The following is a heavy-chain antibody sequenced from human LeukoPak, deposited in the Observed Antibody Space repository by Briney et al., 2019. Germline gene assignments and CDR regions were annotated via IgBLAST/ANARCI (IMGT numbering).Heavy chain of an antibody. D-gene: IGHD3-22*01. V-gene: IGHV3-30*01. CDR3: AKDFSVYYYDSRVLDY. Sequence: GRSLRLSCVASGFTFNTYGMHWVRQAPGKGLEWLAVISFDGRSKYYADSMKGRFTISRDNSKNTLYLQMNSLRAEDTAVYYCAKDFSVYYYDSRVLDYWGQGTLVTVSS. CDR1: GFTFNTYG. CDR2: ISFDGRSK. J-gene: IGHJ4*02.